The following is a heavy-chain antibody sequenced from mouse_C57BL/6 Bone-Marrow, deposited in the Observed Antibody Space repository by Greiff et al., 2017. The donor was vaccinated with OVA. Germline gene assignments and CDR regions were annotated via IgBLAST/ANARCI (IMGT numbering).Heavy chain of an antibody. V-gene: IGHV3-6*01. D-gene: IGHD2-1*01. CDR1: GYSITSGYY. CDR2: ISYDGSN. Sequence: EVKVEESGPGLVKPSQSLSLTCSVTGYSITSGYYWNWIRQFPGNKLEWMGYISYDGSNNYNPSLKNRISITRDTSKNQFFLKLNSVTTEDTATYYCARNYGNYPRFGYWGQGTLVTVSA. CDR3: ARNYGNYPRFGY. J-gene: IGHJ3*01.